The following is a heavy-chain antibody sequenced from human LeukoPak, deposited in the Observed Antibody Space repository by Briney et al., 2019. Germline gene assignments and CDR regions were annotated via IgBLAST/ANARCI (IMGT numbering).Heavy chain of an antibody. CDR3: ARDLLRDYYDSSGYRLSGAFDI. D-gene: IGHD3-22*01. V-gene: IGHV1-18*01. J-gene: IGHJ3*02. CDR1: GYTFTSYG. Sequence: APVKVSCKASGYTFTSYGISWVRQAPGQGLEWMGWISAYNGNTNYAQKLQGRVTMTTDTSTSTAYMELRSLRSDDTAVYYCARDLLRDYYDSSGYRLSGAFDIWGQGTMVTVSS. CDR2: ISAYNGNT.